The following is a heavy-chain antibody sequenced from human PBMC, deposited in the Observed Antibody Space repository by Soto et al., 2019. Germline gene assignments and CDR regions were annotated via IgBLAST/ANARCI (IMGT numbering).Heavy chain of an antibody. CDR1: GFTFSTYT. V-gene: IGHV3-23*01. D-gene: IGHD2-2*01. Sequence: EVQLLESGGGLVQPGGSLRLSCAASGFTFSTYTMSWVRRAPGKGLEWVSAIRGSGTSPSYADSVQGRSTISRDNPKRTLYLQMNNLRAEDTAVYYCAKARCSTTNCYVPDYWGQGTLVTVSS. CDR3: AKARCSTTNCYVPDY. J-gene: IGHJ4*02. CDR2: IRGSGTSP.